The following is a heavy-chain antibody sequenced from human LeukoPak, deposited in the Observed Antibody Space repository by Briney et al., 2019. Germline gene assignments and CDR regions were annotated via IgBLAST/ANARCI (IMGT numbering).Heavy chain of an antibody. D-gene: IGHD3-10*01. J-gene: IGHJ4*02. V-gene: IGHV1-8*02. CDR3: ARGFLLLWFGELSDYFDY. CDR2: MNPNSGNT. Sequence: ASVKVSCKASGYTFTSYYMHWVRQAPGQGLEWMGWMNPNSGNTGYAQKFQGRVTMTRNTSISTAYMELSSLRSEDTAVYYCARGFLLLWFGELSDYFDYWGQGTLVTVSS. CDR1: GYTFTSYY.